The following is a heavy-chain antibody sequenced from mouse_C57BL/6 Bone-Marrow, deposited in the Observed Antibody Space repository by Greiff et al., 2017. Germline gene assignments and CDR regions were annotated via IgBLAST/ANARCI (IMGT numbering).Heavy chain of an antibody. CDR1: GFSFNTYA. V-gene: IGHV10-1*01. J-gene: IGHJ3*01. CDR2: IRSKSNNYAT. Sequence: DVMLVESGGGLVQPKGSLKLSCAASGFSFNTYAMNWVRQAPGKGLEWVARIRSKSNNYATYYADSVKDRFTISRDDSESMLYLQMNNLKTEDTAMYYCVRHLWFAYWGQGTLVTVSA. CDR3: VRHLWFAY.